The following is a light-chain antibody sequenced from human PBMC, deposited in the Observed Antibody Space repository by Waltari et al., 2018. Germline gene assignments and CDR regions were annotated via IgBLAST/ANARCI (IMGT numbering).Light chain of an antibody. Sequence: DIQLTQSPSSLSASVGDRVPITCRAAQRISSYLNWYQVKPGKAPKLLIYSTSTLQNGVPSRFSGSGAGTQFTLTISGLQPEDFATYYCQQSYRDVGFRFGQGTKL. CDR3: QQSYRDVGFR. J-gene: IGKJ2*03. CDR2: STS. CDR1: QRISSY. V-gene: IGKV1-39*01.